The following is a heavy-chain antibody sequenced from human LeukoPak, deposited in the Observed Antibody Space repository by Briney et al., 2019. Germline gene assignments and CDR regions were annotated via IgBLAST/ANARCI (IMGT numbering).Heavy chain of an antibody. Sequence: PGGSLRVSCADSGFTFSSYWMSWVRQAPGKGLECVANIKEDGSEKYYVDSVKGRFTISRDNRRSTVSLQMNSLRAEDTALYYCVRDLDWGAFDVWGQGTMVTVS. CDR1: GFTFSSYW. CDR3: VRDLDWGAFDV. J-gene: IGHJ3*01. V-gene: IGHV3-7*03. D-gene: IGHD3/OR15-3a*01. CDR2: IKEDGSEK.